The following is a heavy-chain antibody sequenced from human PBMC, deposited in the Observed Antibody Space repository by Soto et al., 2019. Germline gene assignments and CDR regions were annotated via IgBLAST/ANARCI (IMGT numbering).Heavy chain of an antibody. CDR1: GYSFTSCW. CDR3: ARAPGYCSGGSCYSAAFDI. Sequence: GESLKISCKGSGYSFTSCWIGWVRQMPGKGLEWMGIIYPGDSDTRYSPSFQGQVTISADKSISTAYLQWSSLKASDTAMYYCARAPGYCSGGSCYSAAFDIWGQGTMVTVSS. J-gene: IGHJ3*02. D-gene: IGHD2-15*01. V-gene: IGHV5-51*01. CDR2: IYPGDSDT.